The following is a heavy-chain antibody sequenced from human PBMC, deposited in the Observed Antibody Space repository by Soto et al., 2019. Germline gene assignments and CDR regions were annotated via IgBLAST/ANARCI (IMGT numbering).Heavy chain of an antibody. CDR3: ARRICSGGSCYLNWFDP. Sequence: SETLSLTCTVSGGSISSYYWSWIRQPPGKGLEWIGYIYYSGSTNYNPSLKSRVTISVDTSKNQFSLKLSSVTAADTAVYYCARRICSGGSCYLNWFDPWGQGTLVTVSS. CDR2: IYYSGST. J-gene: IGHJ5*02. D-gene: IGHD2-15*01. V-gene: IGHV4-59*01. CDR1: GGSISSYY.